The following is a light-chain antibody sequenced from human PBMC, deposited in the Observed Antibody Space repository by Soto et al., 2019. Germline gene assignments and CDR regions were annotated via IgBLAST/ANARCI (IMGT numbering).Light chain of an antibody. J-gene: IGLJ2*01. Sequence: QSVLTQPASVSGSPGQSITISCTGTSSDIGNYNYVSWYQQHPGKVPRVMIYDVSNRPSGVSTRFSGSKSGNTASLTISGLQAEDEADYYCSSYTTSSTLDVVFGGGTQLTVL. CDR1: SSDIGNYNY. CDR2: DVS. V-gene: IGLV2-14*03. CDR3: SSYTTSSTLDVV.